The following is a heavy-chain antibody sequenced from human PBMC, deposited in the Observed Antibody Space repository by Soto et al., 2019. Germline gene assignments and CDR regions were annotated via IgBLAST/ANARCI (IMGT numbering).Heavy chain of an antibody. CDR3: ARDRLRGYDSSGFYS. J-gene: IGHJ4*02. V-gene: IGHV1-18*01. D-gene: IGHD3-22*01. CDR1: GYSVSSYG. Sequence: QVQLVQSGAELRKPGASVKVSCKASGYSVSSYGINWVRQAPGQGLEWMGWINTYNGNRNYAQKFEDRVTMTTATSTNTVYMELRSLKSDDTAIYYCARDRLRGYDSSGFYSWGQGPLVTVSS. CDR2: INTYNGNR.